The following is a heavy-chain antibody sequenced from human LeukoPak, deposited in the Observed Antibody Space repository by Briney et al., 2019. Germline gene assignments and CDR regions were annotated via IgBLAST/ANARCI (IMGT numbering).Heavy chain of an antibody. J-gene: IGHJ4*02. Sequence: SETLSLTCTVSGGSISSYYWSWIRQHPGKGLEWIGYIYYSGSTYYNPSLKSRVTISVDTSKNQFSLKLSSVTAADTAVYYCAREGTVTTRPGYFDYWGQGTLVTVSS. V-gene: IGHV4-59*06. CDR2: IYYSGST. D-gene: IGHD4-17*01. CDR1: GGSISSYY. CDR3: AREGTVTTRPGYFDY.